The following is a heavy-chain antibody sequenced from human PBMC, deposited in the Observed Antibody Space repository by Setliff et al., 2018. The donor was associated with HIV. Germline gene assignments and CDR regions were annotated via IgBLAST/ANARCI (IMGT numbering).Heavy chain of an antibody. Sequence: SETLSLTCAVSGYSISSHYWSWIRQPPGKGLEWIGYIYYSGSTNYNPSLKSRVTISVDTAKDQFSLKLSSVTAADTAVYYCARDDHYYDSGSLYSDWYFDLWGRGTLVTVSS. CDR3: ARDDHYYDSGSLYSDWYFDL. CDR2: IYYSGST. D-gene: IGHD3-10*01. V-gene: IGHV4-59*11. CDR1: GYSISSHY. J-gene: IGHJ2*01.